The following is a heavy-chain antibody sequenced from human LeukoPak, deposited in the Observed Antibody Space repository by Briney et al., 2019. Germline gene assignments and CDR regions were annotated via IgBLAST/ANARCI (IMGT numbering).Heavy chain of an antibody. CDR1: GFTFSSYW. J-gene: IGHJ4*02. V-gene: IGHV3-74*01. CDR3: ARDSFDWLLSGDNYFDY. CDR2: INSDGSST. D-gene: IGHD3-9*01. Sequence: PGGSLRVSCAASGFTFSSYWMHWVRQAPGKGLVWVPRINSDGSSTSYADSVKGRFTISRDNAKNTLYLQMNSLRAEDTAVYYCARDSFDWLLSGDNYFDYWGQGTLVTVSS.